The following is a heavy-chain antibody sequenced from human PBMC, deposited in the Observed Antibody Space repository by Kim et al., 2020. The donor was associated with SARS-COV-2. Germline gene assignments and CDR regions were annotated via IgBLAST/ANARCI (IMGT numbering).Heavy chain of an antibody. CDR2: IIPIFGTA. Sequence: SVKVSCKASGGTFSSYAISWVRQAPGQGLEWMGGIIPIFGTANYAQKFQGRVTITADESTSTAYMELSSLRSEDTAVYYCARGGYSYLPNYAFDIWGQGTMVTVSS. CDR3: ARGGYSYLPNYAFDI. V-gene: IGHV1-69*13. CDR1: GGTFSSYA. D-gene: IGHD5-18*01. J-gene: IGHJ3*02.